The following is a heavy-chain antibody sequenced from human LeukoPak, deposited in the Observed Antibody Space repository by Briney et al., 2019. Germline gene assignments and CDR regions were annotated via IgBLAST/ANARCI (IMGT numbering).Heavy chain of an antibody. J-gene: IGHJ6*02. CDR3: ARDASTEIIGGMDV. D-gene: IGHD2-8*02. CDR1: GFGFSNNG. Sequence: GGSLRLSCAASGFGFSNNGIHWVRQAPGKGLEWVAFIQSNGNPKYYADSVRGRFTISRDNSKKTCYLQMDSLRVEDTAVYYCARDASTEIIGGMDVRGQGTTVTVTS. V-gene: IGHV3-30*02. CDR2: IQSNGNPK.